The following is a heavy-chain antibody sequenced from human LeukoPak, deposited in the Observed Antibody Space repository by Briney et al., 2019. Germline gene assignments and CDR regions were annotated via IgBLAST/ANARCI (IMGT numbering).Heavy chain of an antibody. CDR1: GGSFSGYY. V-gene: IGHV4-34*01. J-gene: IGHJ4*02. CDR3: ASAGYSSSSFDY. Sequence: SETLSLTCAVYGGSFSGYYWSWIRQPPGKGLEWIGEINHSGSTNYNPSLKSRATISVDTSKNQFSLKLSSVTAADTAVYYCASAGYSSSSFDYWGQGTLVTVSS. CDR2: INHSGST. D-gene: IGHD6-6*01.